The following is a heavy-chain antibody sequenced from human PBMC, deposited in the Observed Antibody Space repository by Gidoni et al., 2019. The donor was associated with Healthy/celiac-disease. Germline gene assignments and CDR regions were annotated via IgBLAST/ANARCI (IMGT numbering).Heavy chain of an antibody. CDR1: GFTFDDYA. CDR2: ISWNSGSI. CDR3: AKGAAVVAATMGDY. V-gene: IGHV3-9*01. Sequence: EVQLVESGGGLVQPGRSLRLSCPASGFTFDDYAMHWFRQAPGKGLEWVSGISWNSGSIGYADSVKGRFTISRDNAKNSLYLQMNSLRAEDTALYYCAKGAAVVAATMGDYWGQGTLVTVSP. D-gene: IGHD2-15*01. J-gene: IGHJ4*02.